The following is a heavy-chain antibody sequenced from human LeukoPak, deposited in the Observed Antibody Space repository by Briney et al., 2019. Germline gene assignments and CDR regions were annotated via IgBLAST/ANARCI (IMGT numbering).Heavy chain of an antibody. Sequence: ESGPTLVNPTQTLTLTCTLSGFSLSTSGMCVSWIRQPPGKALEWLALIDWDDDKYYSTSLKTRLTISKDTSKNQVVLTMTNMDPVDTATYYCARTSSSWYEYYFDYWGQGTLVTVSS. D-gene: IGHD6-13*01. CDR1: GFSLSTSGMC. V-gene: IGHV2-70*01. J-gene: IGHJ4*02. CDR3: ARTSSSWYEYYFDY. CDR2: IDWDDDK.